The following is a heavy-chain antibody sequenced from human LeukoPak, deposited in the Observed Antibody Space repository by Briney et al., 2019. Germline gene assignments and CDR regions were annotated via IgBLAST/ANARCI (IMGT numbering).Heavy chain of an antibody. CDR3: ATDLTGTRWFDP. CDR2: FDPEDSET. J-gene: IGHJ5*02. Sequence: PGASVKVSCKVSRYTLTDLSMHWVRQAPGKGLEWMGGFDPEDSETIYAQKLQGRLTMTEDTSTDTAYMELSSLRSEDTAVYYCATDLTGTRWFDPWGQGTLVTVSS. CDR1: RYTLTDLS. D-gene: IGHD1-20*01. V-gene: IGHV1-24*01.